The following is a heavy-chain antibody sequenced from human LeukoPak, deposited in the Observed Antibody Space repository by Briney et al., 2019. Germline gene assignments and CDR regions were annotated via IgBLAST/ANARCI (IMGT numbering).Heavy chain of an antibody. D-gene: IGHD2-2*01. CDR3: ARSTTSCLCDAFDV. CDR1: GFTVSANY. J-gene: IGHJ3*01. V-gene: IGHV3-66*02. CDR2: IYSSGRT. Sequence: PGGSLRLSCAASGFTVSANYMSWVRQAPGKGLEWVSLIYSSGRTFYADSVKGRFTISRDNSKNTLYLQMNSPRAEDTAVYYCARSTTSCLCDAFDVWGQGTMVTVSS.